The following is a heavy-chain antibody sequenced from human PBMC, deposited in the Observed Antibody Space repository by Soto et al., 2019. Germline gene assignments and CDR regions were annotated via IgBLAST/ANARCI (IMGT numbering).Heavy chain of an antibody. CDR2: ISGSGGST. V-gene: IGHV3-23*01. J-gene: IGHJ3*02. CDR1: GFTFSSYA. D-gene: IGHD2-15*01. CDR3: AKDYRDIVVVVAAALQGHDAFDI. Sequence: PGGSLRLSCAASGFTFSSYAMSWVRQAPGKGLEWVSAISGSGGSTYYADSVKGRFTISRDNSKNTLYLQMNSLRAEDTAAYYCAKDYRDIVVVVAAALQGHDAFDIWGQGTMVTVSS.